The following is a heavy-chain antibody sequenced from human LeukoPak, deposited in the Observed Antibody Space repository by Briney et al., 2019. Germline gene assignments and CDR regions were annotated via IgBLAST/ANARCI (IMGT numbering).Heavy chain of an antibody. CDR3: ARAGPDYHFDY. Sequence: SETLSLTCTVSGGSISSYYWSWIRQPPGKGLEWIGCIYYSGSTNYNPSLKSRVTISVDTSKNQFSLKPSSVTAADTAVYYCARAGPDYHFDYWGQGTLVTVSS. D-gene: IGHD5-12*01. V-gene: IGHV4-59*01. J-gene: IGHJ4*02. CDR2: IYYSGST. CDR1: GGSISSYY.